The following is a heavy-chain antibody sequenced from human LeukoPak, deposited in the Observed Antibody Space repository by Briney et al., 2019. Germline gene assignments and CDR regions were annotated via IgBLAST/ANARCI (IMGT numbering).Heavy chain of an antibody. CDR2: ISSSGSTI. CDR1: GFTFSSYE. D-gene: IGHD3-10*01. J-gene: IGHJ4*02. V-gene: IGHV3-48*03. CDR3: ARDESIRWFGRRFDY. Sequence: GALRLSCAASGFTFSSYEMNWVRQAPGKGLEWVSYISSSGSTIYYADSVKGRFTISRDNAKNSLYLQMNSLRAEDTAAYYCARDESIRWFGRRFDYWGQGTLVTVSS.